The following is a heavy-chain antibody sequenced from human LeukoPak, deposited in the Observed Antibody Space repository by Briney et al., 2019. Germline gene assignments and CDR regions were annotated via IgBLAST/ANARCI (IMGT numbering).Heavy chain of an antibody. Sequence: SETLSLTCTVSGVSSISIDYYWDWIRQPPGKGPEWIGAIYHTVTTYYNPSLKSRVTISVDTSKNQFSLRLSSVAATDTAVFYCARRVSGVSWYFDLGGRGTLVTVSS. D-gene: IGHD5/OR15-5a*01. V-gene: IGHV4-39*01. CDR1: GVSSISIDYY. CDR3: ARRVSGVSWYFDL. CDR2: IYHTVTT. J-gene: IGHJ2*01.